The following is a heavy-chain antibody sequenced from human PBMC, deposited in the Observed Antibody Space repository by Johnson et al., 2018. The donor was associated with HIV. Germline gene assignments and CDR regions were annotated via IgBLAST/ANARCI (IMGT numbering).Heavy chain of an antibody. V-gene: IGHV3-30*03. D-gene: IGHD4-23*01. CDR2: ISFDGSHK. Sequence: QVQLVESGGGVVQPGRSLRLSCAASGFAFSNYGMHWVRQAPGKGLEWVAVISFDGSHKYYTDSVKGLSTISRDNSNNTLYLQMNSLRAEDTAVYYCARGYGGNYDAFDILGQGTMVTVSS. CDR1: GFAFSNYG. CDR3: ARGYGGNYDAFDI. J-gene: IGHJ3*02.